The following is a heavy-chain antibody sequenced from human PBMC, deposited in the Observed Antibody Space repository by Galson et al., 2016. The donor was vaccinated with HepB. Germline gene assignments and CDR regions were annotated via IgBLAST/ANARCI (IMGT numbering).Heavy chain of an antibody. CDR3: VQGSTAPAV. CDR1: GSTFSNYG. D-gene: IGHD1-26*01. CDR2: ISRSGDST. V-gene: IGHV3-23*01. Sequence: SLRLSCAPSGSTFSNYGMTWVRQAPGKGLEVVSSISRSGDSTDYADSVKGRFTISRDNFKNTLSLQMNSLTADDTAIYYCVQGSTAPAVWGKGTTVTVSS. J-gene: IGHJ6*04.